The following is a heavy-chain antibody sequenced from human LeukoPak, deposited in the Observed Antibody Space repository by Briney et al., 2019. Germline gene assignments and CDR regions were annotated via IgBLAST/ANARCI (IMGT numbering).Heavy chain of an antibody. V-gene: IGHV3-74*01. D-gene: IGHD4-23*01. Sequence: GGSLRLSCAASGFTFSSYWMHWVRQAPGKGLVWVSRINSDGSSTSYADSVKGRFTISRDNAKNSVYLQMNSLRPEDTAVYYCARVSVAYYYYYMDVWGKGTTVTVSS. CDR3: ARVSVAYYYYYMDV. CDR1: GFTFSSYW. J-gene: IGHJ6*03. CDR2: INSDGSST.